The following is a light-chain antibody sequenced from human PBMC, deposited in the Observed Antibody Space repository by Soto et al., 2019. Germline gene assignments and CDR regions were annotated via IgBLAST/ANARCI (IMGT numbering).Light chain of an antibody. CDR3: QQRTNWPIT. V-gene: IGKV3-11*01. CDR1: QSVSSS. J-gene: IGKJ5*01. Sequence: ETVLTQSPATLSLSPGKIATPSCRASQSVSSSLAWYQQKPGQAPRLLIYDASNRATGIPARFSGSGSGTDFPLSISSLEPEDFAVYFCQQRTNWPITFGQGTRLEIQ. CDR2: DAS.